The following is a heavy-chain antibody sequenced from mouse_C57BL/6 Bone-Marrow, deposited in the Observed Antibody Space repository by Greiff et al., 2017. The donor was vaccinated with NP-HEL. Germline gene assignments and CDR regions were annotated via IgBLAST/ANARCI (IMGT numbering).Heavy chain of an antibody. CDR3: AREDSSGYPFDY. CDR2: ISDGGSYT. J-gene: IGHJ2*01. Sequence: EVKVVESGGGLVKPGGSLKLSCAASGFTFSSYAMSWVRQTPEKRLEWVATISDGGSYTYYQDNVKGRFTISRDNAKNNLDLKMSHLKSEDTAMYYCAREDSSGYPFDYGGQGTTLTVSS. V-gene: IGHV5-4*01. CDR1: GFTFSSYA. D-gene: IGHD3-2*02.